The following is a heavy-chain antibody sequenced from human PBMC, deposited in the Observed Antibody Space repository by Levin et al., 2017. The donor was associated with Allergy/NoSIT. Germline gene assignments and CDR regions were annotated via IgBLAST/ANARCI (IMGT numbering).Heavy chain of an antibody. Sequence: LRLSCAVSGGSISSGGYSWSWIRQPPGKGLEWIGYIYHSGSTYYNPSLKSRVTISVDRSKNQFSLKLSSVTAADTAVYYCAREGSGDYYGDWYFDLWGRGTLVTVSS. D-gene: IGHD3-10*01. J-gene: IGHJ2*01. CDR3: AREGSGDYYGDWYFDL. CDR1: GGSISSGGYS. CDR2: IYHSGST. V-gene: IGHV4-30-2*01.